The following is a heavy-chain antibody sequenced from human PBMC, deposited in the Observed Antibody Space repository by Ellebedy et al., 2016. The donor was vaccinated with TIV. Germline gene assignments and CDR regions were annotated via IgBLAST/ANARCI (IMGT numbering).Heavy chain of an antibody. D-gene: IGHD2-8*01. CDR3: ARPFLMVDAPFDY. J-gene: IGHJ4*02. V-gene: IGHV3-30-3*01. CDR1: GFTFSDYY. CDR2: ISYDGGNK. Sequence: GESLKISCAASGFTFSDYYMSWVRHAPGKGLEWVAIISYDGGNKFYADSVKGRFTISRDNSKNTLYLQMNGLRAEDTAVYYCARPFLMVDAPFDYWGQGTLVTVSS.